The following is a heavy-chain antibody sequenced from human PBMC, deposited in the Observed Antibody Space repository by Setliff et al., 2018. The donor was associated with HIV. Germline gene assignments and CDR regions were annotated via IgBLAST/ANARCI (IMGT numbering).Heavy chain of an antibody. Sequence: TSETLSLTCFVSGGSIRSRDYSWGWIRQPPGKGLEWIGYVYYSGITYYNPSLKSRVTMSVDTSKNQFSLNLSSVTAADTAVYYCARGMTTLTPWGQGTLVTVSS. V-gene: IGHV4-31*03. CDR1: GGSIRSRDYS. J-gene: IGHJ4*02. CDR2: VYYSGIT. D-gene: IGHD4-17*01. CDR3: ARGMTTLTP.